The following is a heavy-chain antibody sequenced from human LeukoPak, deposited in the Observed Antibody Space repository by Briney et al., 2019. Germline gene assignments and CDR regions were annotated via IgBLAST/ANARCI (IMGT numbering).Heavy chain of an antibody. CDR3: AKESWGSGWYGGSSY. V-gene: IGHV3-23*01. CDR1: GFTFSSYA. Sequence: AGGSLRLSCAASGFTFSSYAMSWVRQAPGKGLEWVSAISGSGGSTYYADSVKGRFTISRDNSKNTLYLQMNSLRAEDTAVYYCAKESWGSGWYGGSSYWGQGTLVTVSS. CDR2: ISGSGGST. J-gene: IGHJ4*02. D-gene: IGHD6-19*01.